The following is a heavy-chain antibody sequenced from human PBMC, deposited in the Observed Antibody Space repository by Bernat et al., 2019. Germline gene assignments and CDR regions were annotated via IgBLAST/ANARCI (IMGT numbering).Heavy chain of an antibody. CDR3: ARRRVVYFDY. J-gene: IGHJ4*02. CDR2: IYYSGST. D-gene: IGHD3-3*01. V-gene: IGHV4-59*01. Sequence: QVQLQESGPGLVKPSETLSLTCTVSGGSITSYYWSWIRQPPGKGLEWIGYIYYSGSTNYNPSLKSRVTISVDTSKNQFSLKLSSVTAADTAVYYCARRRVVYFDYWGQGTLFIVSS. CDR1: GGSITSYY.